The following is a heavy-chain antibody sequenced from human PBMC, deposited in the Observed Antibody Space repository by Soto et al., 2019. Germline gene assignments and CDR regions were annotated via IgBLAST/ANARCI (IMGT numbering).Heavy chain of an antibody. V-gene: IGHV1-69*02. Sequence: QVRLLQSGAGVKRPGSPVKVSCKASGGTFGSITFSWVRKAPGQGLNWMGRIFLILGIANYAQRFQGRVTITADKSTSTAYMELSSLRSEDTAVYYCARALGQYYGDYEYGWFDPWGQGTLVTVSS. D-gene: IGHD4-17*01. CDR1: GGTFGSIT. CDR3: ARALGQYYGDYEYGWFDP. CDR2: IFLILGIA. J-gene: IGHJ5*02.